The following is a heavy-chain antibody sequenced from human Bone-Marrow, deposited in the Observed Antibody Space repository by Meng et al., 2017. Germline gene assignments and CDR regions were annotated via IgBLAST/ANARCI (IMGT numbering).Heavy chain of an antibody. CDR1: GGSFSGYY. J-gene: IGHJ4*02. Sequence: QGQLQQWGAGLLKPSDTLSLTCAVYGGSFSGYYWSWIRQPPGKGLEWIGEINHSGSTNYNPSLKSRVTISVDTSKNQFSLKLRSVTAADTAVYYCARGLRAARPLLFGYWGQGTLVTVSS. V-gene: IGHV4-34*01. CDR3: ARGLRAARPLLFGY. CDR2: INHSGST. D-gene: IGHD6-6*01.